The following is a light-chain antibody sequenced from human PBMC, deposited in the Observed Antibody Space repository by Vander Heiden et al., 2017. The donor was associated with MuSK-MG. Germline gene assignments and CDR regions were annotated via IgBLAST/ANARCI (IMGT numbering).Light chain of an antibody. CDR3: QQYGDSFMT. J-gene: IGKJ5*01. CDR1: QSVTTNY. Sequence: EIVLTQSPGTLSLSPGERATLSCRANQSVTTNYLAWYQQKPGQAPRLLIFGASNRATGISDRFSGSGSGTDFTFTISRLEPEDFAVYYCQQYGDSFMTFGQGTRLEIK. CDR2: GAS. V-gene: IGKV3-20*01.